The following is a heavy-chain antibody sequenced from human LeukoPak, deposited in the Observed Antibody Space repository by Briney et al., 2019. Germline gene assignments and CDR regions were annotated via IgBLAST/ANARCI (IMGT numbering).Heavy chain of an antibody. CDR3: ASPLYSSSWYYFDY. Sequence: SVKVSCKASVGTFSSYAISWVRQAPGQGLEWMGRIIPILGIANYAQKFQGRVTITADKSTSTAYMELSSLRSEDTAVYYCASPLYSSSWYYFDYWGQGTLVTVSS. CDR2: IIPILGIA. CDR1: VGTFSSYA. J-gene: IGHJ4*02. D-gene: IGHD6-13*01. V-gene: IGHV1-69*04.